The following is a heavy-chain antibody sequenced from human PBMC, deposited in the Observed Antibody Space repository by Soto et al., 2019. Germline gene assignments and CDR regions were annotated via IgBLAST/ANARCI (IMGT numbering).Heavy chain of an antibody. J-gene: IGHJ3*02. CDR3: PRVRIVATEFDAFDI. V-gene: IGHV4-59*11. CDR1: GGSISSHY. Sequence: SGTLSLTCTVSGGSISSHYWSWIRQPPGKGLEWIAYIYYSGNTDYSPSLRSRVTISIDTSKNQFSLRLNSVTVADTAVYYCPRVRIVATEFDAFDIWGQGTMVPVSS. D-gene: IGHD5-12*01. CDR2: IYYSGNT.